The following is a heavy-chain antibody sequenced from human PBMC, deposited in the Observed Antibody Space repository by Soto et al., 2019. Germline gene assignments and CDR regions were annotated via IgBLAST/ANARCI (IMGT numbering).Heavy chain of an antibody. J-gene: IGHJ5*02. Sequence: QVQLVESGGGVVQSGRSLRLSCAAFGFNFGDYTMHWVRQTPGKGLEWVALISFDGRNTYYADAVKGRFTISRDNSGNSMYVQMTSLKREDTALYYCARGPTFCISTSCYFDWFDPWGQGTQVTVSP. D-gene: IGHD2-2*01. CDR2: ISFDGRNT. CDR1: GFNFGDYT. CDR3: ARGPTFCISTSCYFDWFDP. V-gene: IGHV3-30*04.